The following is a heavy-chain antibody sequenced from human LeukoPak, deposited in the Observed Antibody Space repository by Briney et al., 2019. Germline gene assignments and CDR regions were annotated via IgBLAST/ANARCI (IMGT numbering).Heavy chain of an antibody. D-gene: IGHD2-8*01. CDR3: ARERLMAQYYYGMAV. J-gene: IGHJ6*02. CDR1: GYTFTSYG. Sequence: ASVKVSCKASGYTFTSYGISWVRQAPGQGLESMGWICAYKGNTNDAQKLQGRVTMTPATSTSTAYMELRSMRSDDTAVYYCARERLMAQYYYGMAVWGQGTTVTVSS. CDR2: ICAYKGNT. V-gene: IGHV1-18*01.